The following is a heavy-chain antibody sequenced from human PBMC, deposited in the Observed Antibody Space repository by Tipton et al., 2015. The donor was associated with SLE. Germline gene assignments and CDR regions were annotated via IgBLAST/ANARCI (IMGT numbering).Heavy chain of an antibody. Sequence: SLRLSCAASGFPFRKYWMSWVRQAPGKGLEWVANIKQDGSEEDFVDSLKGRFSISRDNAKNSLYLQMNSQRVEDTALYYCARIGYSSSSFDYWGQGTLVTVPS. CDR2: IKQDGSEE. V-gene: IGHV3-7*01. J-gene: IGHJ4*02. D-gene: IGHD6-6*01. CDR1: GFPFRKYW. CDR3: ARIGYSSSSFDY.